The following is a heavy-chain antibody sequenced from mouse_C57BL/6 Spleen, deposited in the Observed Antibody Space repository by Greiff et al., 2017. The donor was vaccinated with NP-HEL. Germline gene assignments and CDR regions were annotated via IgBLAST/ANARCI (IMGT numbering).Heavy chain of an antibody. CDR2: ISDGGSYT. CDR1: GFTFSSYA. V-gene: IGHV5-4*01. J-gene: IGHJ3*01. D-gene: IGHD1-1*01. Sequence: EVHLVESGGGLVKPGGSLKLSCAASGFTFSSYAMSWVRQTPEKRLEWVATISDGGSYTYYPDNVKGRFTISRDNAKNNLYLQMSHLKSEDTAMYYCARDRGGSSFFAYWGQGTLVTVSA. CDR3: ARDRGGSSFFAY.